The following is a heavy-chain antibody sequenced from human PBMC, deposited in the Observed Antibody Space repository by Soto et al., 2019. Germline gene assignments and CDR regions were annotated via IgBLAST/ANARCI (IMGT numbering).Heavy chain of an antibody. CDR1: GGSISSGGYY. CDR3: ARDSSQGCSSTSCYSLGYFDL. Sequence: SETLSLTCTVSGGSISSGGYYWSWIRQHPGKGLEWIWYIYYSGSTYYNPSLKSRVTISVDTSKNQFSLKLSSVTAADTAVYYCARDSSQGCSSTSCYSLGYFDLWGRGTLVTVSS. CDR2: IYYSGST. D-gene: IGHD2-2*02. J-gene: IGHJ2*01. V-gene: IGHV4-31*03.